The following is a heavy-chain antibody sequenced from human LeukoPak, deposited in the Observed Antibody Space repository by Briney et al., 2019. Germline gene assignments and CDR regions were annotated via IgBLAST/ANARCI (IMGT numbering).Heavy chain of an antibody. D-gene: IGHD3-10*01. J-gene: IGHJ6*03. CDR1: GGSFSGYY. V-gene: IGHV4-34*01. CDR3: ARGRLTMVRGEAHYYMDV. Sequence: PSETLSLTCAVYGGSFSGYYWSWIRQPPGKGLEWIGEINHSGSTNYNPSLKSRVTISVDTSKNQFSLKLSSVTAADTAVYYCARGRLTMVRGEAHYYMDVWGKGTTVTVSS. CDR2: INHSGST.